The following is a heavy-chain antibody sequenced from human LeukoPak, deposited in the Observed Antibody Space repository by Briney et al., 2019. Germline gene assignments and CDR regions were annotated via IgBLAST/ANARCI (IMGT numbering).Heavy chain of an antibody. CDR1: GFTFSSYS. CDR2: ISSSSSYI. D-gene: IGHD4-17*01. CDR3: ARSRYVPYGDYSDYYMDV. J-gene: IGHJ6*03. V-gene: IGHV3-21*04. Sequence: GGSLRLSCAASGFTFSSYSMNWVRQAPGKGLEWVSSISSSSSYIYYADSVKGRFTISRDNSKNTLYLQMNSLRAEDTAVYYCARSRYVPYGDYSDYYMDVWGKGTTVTISS.